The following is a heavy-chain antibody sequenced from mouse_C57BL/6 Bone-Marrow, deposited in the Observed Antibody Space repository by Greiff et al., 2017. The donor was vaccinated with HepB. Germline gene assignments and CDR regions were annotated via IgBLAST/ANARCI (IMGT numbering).Heavy chain of an antibody. CDR3: VRLYYYGSSYYAMDY. CDR1: GFSFNTYA. CDR2: IRSKSNNYAT. V-gene: IGHV10-1*01. J-gene: IGHJ4*01. D-gene: IGHD1-1*01. Sequence: EVKLVESGGGLVQPKGSLKLSCAASGFSFNTYAMNWVRQAPGKGLEWVARIRSKSNNYATYYADSVKDRFTISRDDSESMLYLQMNNLKTEDTAMYYCVRLYYYGSSYYAMDYWGQGTSVTVSS.